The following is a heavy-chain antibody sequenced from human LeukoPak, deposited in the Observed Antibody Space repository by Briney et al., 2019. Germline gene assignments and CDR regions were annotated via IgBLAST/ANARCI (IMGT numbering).Heavy chain of an antibody. V-gene: IGHV3-48*02. J-gene: IGHJ4*02. CDR2: LSSSSSTR. Sequence: RASLRLSCAASGFTFSSYSMNWVRQAPGKGLEWVSYLSSSSSTRYYADPVKSLFTINRDNAKNVLYMQMNSLRDEDTAVYYCASSDVWFGELLSTFDYWGQGTLVTVSS. CDR3: ASSDVWFGELLSTFDY. D-gene: IGHD3-10*01. CDR1: GFTFSSYS.